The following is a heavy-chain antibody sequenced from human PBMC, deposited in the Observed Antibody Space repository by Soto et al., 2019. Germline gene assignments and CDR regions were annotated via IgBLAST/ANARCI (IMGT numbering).Heavy chain of an antibody. J-gene: IGHJ6*02. CDR2: IIPIFGTA. CDR1: GGTFSSYA. V-gene: IGHV1-69*01. Sequence: QVQLVQSGAEVKKPGSSVKVSCKASGGTFSSYAISWVRQAPGQGLEWMGGIIPIFGTANYAQKFQGRVTITADESTSTAYMELSSLRSEDMAVYYCAIGYCSSTSCRYYYGMDVWGQGTTVTVSS. CDR3: AIGYCSSTSCRYYYGMDV. D-gene: IGHD2-2*01.